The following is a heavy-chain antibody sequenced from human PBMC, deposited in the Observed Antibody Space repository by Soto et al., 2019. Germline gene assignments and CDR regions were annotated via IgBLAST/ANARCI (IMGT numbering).Heavy chain of an antibody. CDR2: INPSGGST. CDR1: GYTFTSYY. CDR3: ARFQQLADYGMDV. D-gene: IGHD6-13*01. J-gene: IGHJ6*02. V-gene: IGHV1-46*03. Sequence: QVQLVQSGAEVKKPGASVKVSCKACGYTFTSYYMHWVRQAPGRGLEWMGIINPSGGSTSYAQKFQGRVTMTRDTSTSTVYMELSSLRSEDTAVYYCARFQQLADYGMDVWGQGTTVTVSS.